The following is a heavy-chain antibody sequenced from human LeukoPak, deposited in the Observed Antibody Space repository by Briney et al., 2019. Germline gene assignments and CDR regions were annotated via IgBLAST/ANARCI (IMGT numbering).Heavy chain of an antibody. CDR2: ISGSGGST. D-gene: IGHD3-16*02. Sequence: GGSLRLSCAASGFTFSSYAMSWVRQAPGKGLEWVSAISGSGGSTYYADSVKGRFTISRDNSKNTLYLQMNSLRAEDTAVYYCAKEPPYDYIWGSYRYSYYFDYWGQGTLVTVSS. CDR1: GFTFSSYA. J-gene: IGHJ4*02. V-gene: IGHV3-23*01. CDR3: AKEPPYDYIWGSYRYSYYFDY.